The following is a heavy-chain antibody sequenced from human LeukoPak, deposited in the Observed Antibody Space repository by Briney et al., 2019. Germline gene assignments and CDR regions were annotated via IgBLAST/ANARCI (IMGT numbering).Heavy chain of an antibody. Sequence: GGSLRLSCAASGFTFSSYAMSWARQAPGKGLEWVSAISGSGGSTYYADSVKGRFTISRDNSKSTLYLQMNSLRAEDTAVYYCAKDWSVYSNYEEGDYWGQGTLVTVSS. CDR1: GFTFSSYA. CDR3: AKDWSVYSNYEEGDY. J-gene: IGHJ4*02. V-gene: IGHV3-23*01. D-gene: IGHD4-11*01. CDR2: ISGSGGST.